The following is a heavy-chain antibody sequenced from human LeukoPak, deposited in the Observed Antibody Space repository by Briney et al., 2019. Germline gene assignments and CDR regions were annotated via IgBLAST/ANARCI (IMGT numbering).Heavy chain of an antibody. V-gene: IGHV4-59*01. J-gene: IGHJ6*02. Sequence: SETLSLTCTVSGGSISSYYWSWIRQPPGKGLEWIGYIYYSGSTNYNPSLKSRVTISVDTSKNQFSLKLSSVTAADTAAYYCARDGFYYGMDVWGQGTTVTVSS. CDR1: GGSISSYY. CDR3: ARDGFYYGMDV. CDR2: IYYSGST.